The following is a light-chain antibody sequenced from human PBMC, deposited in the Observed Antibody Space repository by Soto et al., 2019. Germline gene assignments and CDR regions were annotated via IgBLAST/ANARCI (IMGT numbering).Light chain of an antibody. CDR3: CSYAGSSTYV. CDR1: SSDVGRYNL. J-gene: IGLJ1*01. CDR2: EDS. Sequence: QSALTQPASVSGSPGQSITISCTGTSSDVGRYNLVSWYQQHPGKAPKLIIHEDSKRSSGLSNRFSGSKSGNTASLPISGLQAEDEADYYCCSYAGSSTYVFGTGTKLTVL. V-gene: IGLV2-23*01.